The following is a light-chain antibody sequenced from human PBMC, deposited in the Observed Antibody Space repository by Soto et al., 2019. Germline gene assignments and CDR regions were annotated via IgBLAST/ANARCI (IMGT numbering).Light chain of an antibody. CDR3: QQYDNRPGFT. CDR1: QDISNY. Sequence: DIQMTQSPSSLSASVGDRVTITCQASQDISNYVNWYQQKPGKAPKILIYYAANLETGVPSRFSGSGSGTDFTLTIRSLQPEDIATYYCQQYDNRPGFTCGPGTKVDIK. CDR2: YAA. J-gene: IGKJ3*01. V-gene: IGKV1-33*01.